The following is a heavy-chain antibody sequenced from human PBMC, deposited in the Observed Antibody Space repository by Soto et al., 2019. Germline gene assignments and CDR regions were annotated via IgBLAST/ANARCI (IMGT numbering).Heavy chain of an antibody. CDR2: AYQSGRT. CDR3: AIYNYDFTMSLWALNL. J-gene: IGHJ2*01. Sequence: LQESGPGLVKPSGTLSLNCAVSGGSISTSDWWTWVRQSPGQGLEWIGEAYQSGRTNYNPSLKSRVAISLDKSKNQVSLNVISVTAADTAIYYCAIYNYDFTMSLWALNLWGRGTFVTVSS. V-gene: IGHV4-4*02. CDR1: GGSISTSDW. D-gene: IGHD3-16*01.